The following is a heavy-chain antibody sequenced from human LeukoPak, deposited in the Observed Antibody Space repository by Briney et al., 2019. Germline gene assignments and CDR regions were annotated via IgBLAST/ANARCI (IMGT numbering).Heavy chain of an antibody. D-gene: IGHD2-2*01. CDR1: GYSFTRYG. V-gene: IGHV1-18*01. CDR2: ISAYNGNT. Sequence: ASVKVSCKASGYSFTRYGISWVRQAPGQGLEWMAWISAYNGNTNYAQKFQGRVTMTTDTSTSTAYMELRSLRYEDTALYYCARVRYCSSTRCYGPEDDAFDIWGQGTMVTVSS. J-gene: IGHJ3*02. CDR3: ARVRYCSSTRCYGPEDDAFDI.